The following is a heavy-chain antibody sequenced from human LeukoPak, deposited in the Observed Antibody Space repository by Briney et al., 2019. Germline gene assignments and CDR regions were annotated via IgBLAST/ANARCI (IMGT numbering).Heavy chain of an antibody. CDR3: ARDREDTAMVTRAFDI. V-gene: IGHV1-18*04. Sequence: ASVKVSCKASGYTFTGYYMHWVRQAPGQGLEWMGWISAYNGNTNYAQKLQGRVTMTTDTSTSTAYMELRSLRSDDTAVYYCARDREDTAMVTRAFDIWGQGTMVTVSS. J-gene: IGHJ3*02. D-gene: IGHD5-18*01. CDR1: GYTFTGYY. CDR2: ISAYNGNT.